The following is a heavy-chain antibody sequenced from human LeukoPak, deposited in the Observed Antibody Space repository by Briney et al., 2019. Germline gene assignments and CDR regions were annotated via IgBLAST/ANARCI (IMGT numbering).Heavy chain of an antibody. CDR1: GFTFSSYS. Sequence: GGSLRLSCAASGFTFSSYSMNWVRQAPGKGLEWVSYISSSSSTIYYADSVKGRFTISRDNAKNSLYLQMNSLRAEDTAVYYCAKGSYSSSWYDYYYYMDVWGKGTTVTVSS. D-gene: IGHD6-13*01. CDR3: AKGSYSSSWYDYYYYMDV. V-gene: IGHV3-48*01. J-gene: IGHJ6*03. CDR2: ISSSSSTI.